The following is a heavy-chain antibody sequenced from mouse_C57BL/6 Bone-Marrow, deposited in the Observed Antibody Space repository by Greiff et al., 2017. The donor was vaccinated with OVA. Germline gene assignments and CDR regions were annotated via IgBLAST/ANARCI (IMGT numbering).Heavy chain of an antibody. V-gene: IGHV1-64*01. CDR3: ARLYGSSEYFDV. Sequence: QVQLQQPGAELVKPGASVKLSCKASGYTFTSYWMNWVKQRPGQGLEWIGMIHPNSGSTNYNEKFKSKATLTVDKSSSTASMQLSILSSEGSAVYYCARLYGSSEYFDVWGTGTTVTVSS. CDR2: IHPNSGST. J-gene: IGHJ1*03. CDR1: GYTFTSYW. D-gene: IGHD1-1*01.